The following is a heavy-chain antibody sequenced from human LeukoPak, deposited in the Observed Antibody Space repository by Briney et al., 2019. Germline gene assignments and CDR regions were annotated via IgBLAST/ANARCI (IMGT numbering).Heavy chain of an antibody. CDR2: IRNDNGNR. V-gene: IGHV1-18*01. D-gene: IGHD4-17*01. Sequence: GASVKVSCKTSGYTFRDYGITWVRQAPGQGLEWMGWIRNDNGNREYAQKIQGRVTMTRGTSTSTAYMELRSLTSDDTAVYYCARVSYGDYYFDYWGQGTLVTVSS. J-gene: IGHJ4*02. CDR1: GYTFRDYG. CDR3: ARVSYGDYYFDY.